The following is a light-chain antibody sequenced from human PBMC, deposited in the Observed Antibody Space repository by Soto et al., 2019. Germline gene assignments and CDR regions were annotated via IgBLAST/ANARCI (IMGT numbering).Light chain of an antibody. J-gene: IGKJ4*01. V-gene: IGKV1-9*01. Sequence: DIQLTQSPSFLSASVGDRVTINCRASQGISSYLAWYQQKPGKAPKLLIYAASTLQSGVPSRFSGSGSGTEFTLTISSLQPEDFATYYCQQLNSYSLTFGGGTKVDIK. CDR1: QGISSY. CDR2: AAS. CDR3: QQLNSYSLT.